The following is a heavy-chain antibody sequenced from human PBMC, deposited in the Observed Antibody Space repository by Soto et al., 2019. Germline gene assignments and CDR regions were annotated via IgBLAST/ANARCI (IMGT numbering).Heavy chain of an antibody. CDR1: GYTFTSYG. Sequence: QVQLVQSGAEVKKPGASVKVSCKASGYTFTSYGISWVRQAPGQGLEWMGRISAYNGNTNYAQKLQGRVTMTTDTSPSTAYMELRSLRSGDTAVYYCARVVGALGHWFDPWGQGTLVTVSS. CDR3: ARVVGALGHWFDP. J-gene: IGHJ5*02. D-gene: IGHD1-26*01. V-gene: IGHV1-18*01. CDR2: ISAYNGNT.